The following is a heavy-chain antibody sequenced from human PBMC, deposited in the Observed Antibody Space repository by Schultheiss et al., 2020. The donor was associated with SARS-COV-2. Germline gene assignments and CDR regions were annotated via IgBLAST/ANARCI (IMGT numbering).Heavy chain of an antibody. CDR2: IYTSGST. J-gene: IGHJ4*02. CDR3: ARGRTAKGDGYNYPFFHY. D-gene: IGHD5-24*01. CDR1: GGSISSSSYY. V-gene: IGHV4-39*07. Sequence: SETLSLTCTVSGGSISSSSYYWGWIRQPPGKGLEWIGRIYTSGSTNYNPSLKSRVTISVDTSKNQFSLKLSSVTAADTAVYYCARGRTAKGDGYNYPFFHYWGQGTLVTVSS.